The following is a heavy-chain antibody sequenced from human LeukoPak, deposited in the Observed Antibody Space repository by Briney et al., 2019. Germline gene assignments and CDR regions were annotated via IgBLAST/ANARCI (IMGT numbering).Heavy chain of an antibody. CDR2: ISWNSGSI. CDR3: ARGNYGDYDHYGMDV. Sequence: PGGSLRLSCAASGFTFDDYAMHWVRQAPGKGLEWVSGISWNSGSIGYADSVKGRFTISRDNAKNSLYLQMISLRAEDTAVYCCARGNYGDYDHYGMDVWGQGTTVTVSS. CDR1: GFTFDDYA. V-gene: IGHV3-9*01. D-gene: IGHD4-17*01. J-gene: IGHJ6*02.